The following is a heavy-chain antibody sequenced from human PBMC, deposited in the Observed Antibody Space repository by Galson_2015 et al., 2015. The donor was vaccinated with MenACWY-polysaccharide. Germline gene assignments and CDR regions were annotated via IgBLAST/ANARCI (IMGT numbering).Heavy chain of an antibody. Sequence: SLRLSCAASGFTFSSYAIRWVRQAPGKGLEWVAVISYDGINKYYADSMKGRFTISRDNPKYTVYLQMNSLRADDTTVYYCARDYCDRITCSGMDVWGQGTTVTVSS. D-gene: IGHD2/OR15-2a*01. CDR3: ARDYCDRITCSGMDV. CDR1: GFTFSSYA. J-gene: IGHJ6*02. CDR2: ISYDGINK. V-gene: IGHV3-30-3*01.